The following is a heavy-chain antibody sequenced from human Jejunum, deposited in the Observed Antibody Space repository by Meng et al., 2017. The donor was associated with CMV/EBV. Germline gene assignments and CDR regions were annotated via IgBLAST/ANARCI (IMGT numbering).Heavy chain of an antibody. V-gene: IGHV4-4*02. CDR2: IHHSGST. Sequence: SGGSISNSNWWRWVRQPPGRGLEWIGEIHHSGSTSYNPSLKSRVTISVDKSKNQFSLKLNSVTAADTAVYYCASRRGYSYGYSSDCWGQGTLVTVSS. D-gene: IGHD5-18*01. J-gene: IGHJ4*02. CDR1: GGSISNSNW. CDR3: ASRRGYSYGYSSDC.